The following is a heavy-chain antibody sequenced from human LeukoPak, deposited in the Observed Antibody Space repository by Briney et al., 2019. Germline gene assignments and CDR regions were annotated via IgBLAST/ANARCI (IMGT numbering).Heavy chain of an antibody. CDR2: IIPIFGTA. D-gene: IGHD4-17*01. CDR3: ASTGSDLLDY. J-gene: IGHJ4*02. V-gene: IGHV1-69*13. Sequence: SVKVSCKASGGTFSSYAISWVRQAPGQGLEWMGGIIPIFGTANYAQKFQGRVTIPADESTSTAYMELSRLRSDDTAVYYCASTGSDLLDYWGQGTLVTVSS. CDR1: GGTFSSYA.